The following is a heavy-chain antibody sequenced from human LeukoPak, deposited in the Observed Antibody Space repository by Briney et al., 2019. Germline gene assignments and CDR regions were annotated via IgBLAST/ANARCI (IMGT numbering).Heavy chain of an antibody. CDR3: ARGLGGAPTTVLS. CDR2: IYHSGST. V-gene: IGHV4-38-2*01. D-gene: IGHD4-17*01. CDR1: GFTFSSYA. J-gene: IGHJ5*02. Sequence: GSLRLSCAASGFTFSSYAMSWVRQAPGKGLEWIGSIYHSGSTYYNPSLKSRVTISVDTSKNQFSLKLSSVTAADTAVYYCARGLGGAPTTVLSWGQGTLVTVSS.